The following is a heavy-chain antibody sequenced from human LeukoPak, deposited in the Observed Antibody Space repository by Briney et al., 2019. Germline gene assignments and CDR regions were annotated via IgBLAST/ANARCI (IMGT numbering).Heavy chain of an antibody. CDR3: AREDDSWGPNNLDL. V-gene: IGHV3-48*02. Sequence: GGSLRLSCAASGFTFSSYAMTWVRQAPGKGLEWISYIDTSSSTMYYADSVMGRFTISRDNAKESLYLQMNSLRDEDTAVYYCAREDDSWGPNNLDLWGQGTVVTVSS. CDR1: GFTFSSYA. D-gene: IGHD7-27*01. CDR2: IDTSSSTM. J-gene: IGHJ3*01.